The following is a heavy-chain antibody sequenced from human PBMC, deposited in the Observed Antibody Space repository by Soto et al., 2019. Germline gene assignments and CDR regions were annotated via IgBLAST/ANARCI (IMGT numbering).Heavy chain of an antibody. V-gene: IGHV3-23*01. CDR1: GFTFSNYA. Sequence: VQLLESGGDLVQPGGSLRLSCAASGFTFSNYAMSWVRQAPGKALEWVSSINIVGGNTNYADSVRGRFTMSRDDSKNTVFLQMNSLRAEDTAIYYFSKNYYYDSWGQGTLVTVSS. J-gene: IGHJ4*02. CDR2: INIVGGNT. CDR3: SKNYYYDS.